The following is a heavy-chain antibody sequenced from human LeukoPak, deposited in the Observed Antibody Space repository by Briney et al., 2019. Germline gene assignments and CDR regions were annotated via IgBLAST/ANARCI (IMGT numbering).Heavy chain of an antibody. CDR1: GDSISSGGDY. D-gene: IGHD3-16*01. V-gene: IGHV4-31*03. CDR2: IYYRGST. CDR3: AVTLGLGAFDI. Sequence: PSQTLSLTCTVSGDSISSGGDYWSWIRQRPGKGLEWIGYIYYRGSTHYNPSLKSRVTISVDTSKNQFSLKLSSVTAADTAVYYCAVTLGLGAFDIWGQGTMVTVSS. J-gene: IGHJ3*02.